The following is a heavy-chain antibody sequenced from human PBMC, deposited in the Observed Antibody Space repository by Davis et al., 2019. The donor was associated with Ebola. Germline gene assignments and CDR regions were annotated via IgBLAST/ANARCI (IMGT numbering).Heavy chain of an antibody. Sequence: GGSLRLSCVGSGFTFSSYAMTWVRQAPGKGLEWVSALTSGGDGTYYADSVKGRFTVSRDNSNNTLYLQMSSLRVEDTAVYYCAKAVWLDWLSADPLFDYWGQGTLVAVSS. V-gene: IGHV3-23*01. CDR2: LTSGGDGT. D-gene: IGHD3/OR15-3a*01. CDR1: GFTFSSYA. CDR3: AKAVWLDWLSADPLFDY. J-gene: IGHJ4*02.